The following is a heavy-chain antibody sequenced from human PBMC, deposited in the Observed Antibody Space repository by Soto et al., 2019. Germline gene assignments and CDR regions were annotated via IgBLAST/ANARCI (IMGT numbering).Heavy chain of an antibody. V-gene: IGHV1-18*01. Sequence: VKVSCKASGYTFTSYGIRWGRQAPGQGLEWMGWISAYNGNTNYAQKLQGRVTMTTDTSTSTAYMELRSLRSDDTAVYYCARGKTYNWNDDFDYWGQGTLVTVSS. CDR2: ISAYNGNT. CDR1: GYTFTSYG. D-gene: IGHD1-20*01. CDR3: ARGKTYNWNDDFDY. J-gene: IGHJ4*02.